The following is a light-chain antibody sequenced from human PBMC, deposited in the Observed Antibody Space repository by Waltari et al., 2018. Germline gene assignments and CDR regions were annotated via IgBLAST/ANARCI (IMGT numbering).Light chain of an antibody. CDR3: QQYNSLWT. V-gene: IGKV1-5*03. CDR2: KAS. J-gene: IGKJ1*01. CDR1: QSISSW. Sequence: DIQMTQSPSPLSASVGDRVTITCRASQSISSWLAWYPQEPGKAPKPLIYKASSLESGVPSSVSGSGTGTEFTLTISRLQPDDVATYYCQQYNSLWTFGQGTKVEIK.